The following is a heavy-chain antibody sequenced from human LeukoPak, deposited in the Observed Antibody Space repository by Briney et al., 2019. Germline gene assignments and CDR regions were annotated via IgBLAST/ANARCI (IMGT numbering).Heavy chain of an antibody. D-gene: IGHD3-10*01. CDR2: INGSGGST. J-gene: IGHJ4*02. CDR3: AKIMTRTMVRGVPPSDY. CDR1: GFTFSSYA. V-gene: IGHV3-23*01. Sequence: PGGSLRLSCAASGFTFSSYAMTWVRRAPGKGLEWVSTINGSGGSTYYADSVKGRFTISRDNSKNTLYLQMSSLRAEDTAVYYCAKIMTRTMVRGVPPSDYWGQGTLVTVSS.